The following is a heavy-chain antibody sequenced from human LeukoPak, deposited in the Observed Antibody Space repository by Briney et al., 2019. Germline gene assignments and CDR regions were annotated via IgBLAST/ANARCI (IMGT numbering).Heavy chain of an antibody. V-gene: IGHV3-74*01. CDR2: IYNDGSST. D-gene: IGHD1-26*01. CDR1: RFTFSNYW. J-gene: IGHJ3*02. Sequence: GGSLRLSCAASRFTFSNYWMHWVRQAPGKGLVWVSRIYNDGSSTSYADSVEGRFTISRDNAKSTLYLQMNSLRAEDTAVYYCARVRGGSGRSYAADAFDIWGQGTMVTVSS. CDR3: ARVRGGSGRSYAADAFDI.